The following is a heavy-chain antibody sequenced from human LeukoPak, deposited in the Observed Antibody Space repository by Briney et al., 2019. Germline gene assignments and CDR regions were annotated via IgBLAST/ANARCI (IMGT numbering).Heavy chain of an antibody. CDR1: GGSISSYY. CDR2: IYYSGST. D-gene: IGHD6-13*01. V-gene: IGHV4-59*01. Sequence: SETLSLTCTVSGGSISSYYWSWIRQPPGKGLEWIGYIYYSGSTNYNPSLKSRVTISVDTSKNQFSLKLSSVTAADTAVYYCARGIAAAALGYWGQGTLVTVSS. CDR3: ARGIAAAALGY. J-gene: IGHJ4*02.